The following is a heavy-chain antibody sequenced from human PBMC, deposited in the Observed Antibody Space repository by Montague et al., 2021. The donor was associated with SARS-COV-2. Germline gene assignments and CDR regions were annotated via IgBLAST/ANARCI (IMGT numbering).Heavy chain of an antibody. J-gene: IGHJ6*02. V-gene: IGHV4-34*01. CDR1: GGPFSGYY. Sequence: SETLSLTYAVSGGPFSGYYWNWIRQPAGRGLEWIGETNDSGRTNXNPSLKSRVTISVDTSKNQFSLRLSSVTAADTAVYYCARGYCSGSGWYYYYGVDVWGQGTTVTVSS. D-gene: IGHD2-15*01. CDR2: TNDSGRT. CDR3: ARGYCSGSGWYYYYGVDV.